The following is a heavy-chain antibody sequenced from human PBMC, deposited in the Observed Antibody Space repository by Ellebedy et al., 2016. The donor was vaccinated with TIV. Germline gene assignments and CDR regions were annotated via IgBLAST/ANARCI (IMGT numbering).Heavy chain of an antibody. CDR2: ISGSGGNT. CDR3: AKDAAGSSGWLPISHFDY. D-gene: IGHD6-19*01. V-gene: IGHV3-23*01. J-gene: IGHJ4*02. CDR1: GFTLSNYA. Sequence: GESLKTSXAAPGFTLSNYAMSWVRPAPEKGLEWVSSISGSGGNTYYADSVKGRFTISRDNSKDTVYLQMNSLRAEDTAVYYCAKDAAGSSGWLPISHFDYWGQGTLVTVSS.